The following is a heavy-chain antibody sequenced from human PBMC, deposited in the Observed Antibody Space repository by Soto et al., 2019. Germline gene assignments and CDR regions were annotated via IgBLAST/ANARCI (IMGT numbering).Heavy chain of an antibody. CDR2: IFYSGST. CDR1: GGSISSGDYY. D-gene: IGHD2-2*01. CDR3: ARQPYCSSTSCYPFSNWFDP. V-gene: IGHV4-39*01. Sequence: SETLSLTCTVSGGSISSGDYYWSWIRQPPGKGLEWIGCIFYSGSTYYNPSLKSRVTISVDTSKNQFSLKLSSVTAADTAVYYCARQPYCSSTSCYPFSNWFDPWGQGTLVTVSS. J-gene: IGHJ5*02.